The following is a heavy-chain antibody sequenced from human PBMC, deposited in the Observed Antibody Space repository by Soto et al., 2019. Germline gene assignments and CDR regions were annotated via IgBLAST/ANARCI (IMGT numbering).Heavy chain of an antibody. CDR1: GGSISSSSYY. D-gene: IGHD6-13*01. J-gene: IGHJ5*02. CDR2: IYYSGST. Sequence: PSETLSLTYTVSGGSISSSSYYWGWIRQPPGKGLEWIGSIYYSGSTYYNPSLKSRVTISVDTSKNQFSLKLSSVTAADTAVYYCARRIAAAGNNWFDPWGQGTLVTVSS. V-gene: IGHV4-39*01. CDR3: ARRIAAAGNNWFDP.